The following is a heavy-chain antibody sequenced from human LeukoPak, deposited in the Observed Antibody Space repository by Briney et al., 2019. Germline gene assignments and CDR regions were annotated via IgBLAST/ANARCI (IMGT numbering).Heavy chain of an antibody. J-gene: IGHJ4*02. V-gene: IGHV3-30*04. CDR3: ARDAQEGYFDWLFDY. CDR2: ISYDGSNK. Sequence: GGSLRLSCAASGFTFSSYAMHWVRQAPDKGLEWVAVISYDGSNKYYADSVKGRFTISRDNSKNTLYLQMNSLRAEDTAVYYCARDAQEGYFDWLFDYWGQGTLVTVSS. CDR1: GFTFSSYA. D-gene: IGHD3-9*01.